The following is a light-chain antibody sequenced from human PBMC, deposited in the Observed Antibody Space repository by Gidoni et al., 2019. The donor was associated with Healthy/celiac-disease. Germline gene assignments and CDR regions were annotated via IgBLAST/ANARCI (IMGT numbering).Light chain of an antibody. Sequence: QSALTQPPSAAGSPGQSVPISCTGTSSDVGGYNYVSWYQQHPGKAPKLMIYEVSKRPSGVPDRFSGSKSGNTASLTVSGLQAEDEADYYCSSYAGSNHLEFGGGTKLTVL. CDR2: EVS. CDR3: SSYAGSNHLE. V-gene: IGLV2-8*01. CDR1: SSDVGGYNY. J-gene: IGLJ2*01.